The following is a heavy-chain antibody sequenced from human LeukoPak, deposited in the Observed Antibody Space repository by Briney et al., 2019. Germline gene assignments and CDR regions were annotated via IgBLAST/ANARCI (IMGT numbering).Heavy chain of an antibody. V-gene: IGHV3-30*18. CDR3: AKESGLRYFDWLPPQGDAFDI. CDR2: ISYDGSNK. CDR1: GFTFSSYG. Sequence: SGGSLRLSCAASGFTFSSYGMHWVRQAPGKGLEWVAVISYDGSNKYYADSVKGRFTISRDNSKNTLYLQMNSLRAEDTAVYYCAKESGLRYFDWLPPQGDAFDIWGQGTMVTVSS. D-gene: IGHD3-9*01. J-gene: IGHJ3*02.